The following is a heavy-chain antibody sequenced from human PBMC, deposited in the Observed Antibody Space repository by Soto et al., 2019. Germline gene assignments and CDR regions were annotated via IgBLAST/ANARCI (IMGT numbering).Heavy chain of an antibody. D-gene: IGHD4-17*01. V-gene: IGHV3-23*01. J-gene: IGHJ4*02. CDR3: ARDPGITVTICDY. CDR2: ISGSGSST. Sequence: GGSLRLSCAASGFTFSSYAMSWVRQAPGKGLEWVSAISGSGSSTYYADSVKGRFTISRDNAKNTLYLQMNSLRAEDTAVYYCARDPGITVTICDYWGQGTLVTVSS. CDR1: GFTFSSYA.